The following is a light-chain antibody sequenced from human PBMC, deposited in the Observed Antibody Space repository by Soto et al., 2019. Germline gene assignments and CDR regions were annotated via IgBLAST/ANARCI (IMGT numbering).Light chain of an antibody. V-gene: IGKV3-15*01. CDR1: QSVSTN. J-gene: IGKJ1*01. CDR3: QQYDNWQWT. Sequence: EIVMTQSPATLSVPPGERATLSCRPSQSVSTNLAWYQQKPGQDPRILMYGASSRATSFPATFSSSGSATNFSLTISSLQSEDFAVYYCQQYDNWQWTFGQGTKVDIK. CDR2: GAS.